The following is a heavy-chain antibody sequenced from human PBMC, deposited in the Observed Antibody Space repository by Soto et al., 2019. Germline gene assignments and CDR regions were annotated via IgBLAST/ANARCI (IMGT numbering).Heavy chain of an antibody. CDR1: GFTFSDYY. CDR3: ARDPPHTTVSIFALVPSRPSYYSMDV. Sequence: GGSLRLSCAASGFTFSDYYMSWIRQAPGKGLEWVSYISSSGSTIYYADSVKGRFTISRDNAKNSLYLQMNSLRAEDTAVYYCARDPPHTTVSIFALVPSRPSYYSMDVWGKGTTVTVSS. CDR2: ISSSGSTI. V-gene: IGHV3-11*01. D-gene: IGHD3-3*01. J-gene: IGHJ6*03.